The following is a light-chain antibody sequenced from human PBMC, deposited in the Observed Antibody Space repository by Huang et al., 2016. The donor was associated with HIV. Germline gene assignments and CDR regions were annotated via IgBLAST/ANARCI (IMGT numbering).Light chain of an antibody. CDR3: QQRSTWPWT. CDR2: DAS. J-gene: IGKJ1*01. V-gene: IGKV3-11*01. Sequence: EIVLTQSPATLSLSPGERATLSCRASQNVSSYLAWYQQKPGQAPRLLIYDASNRATGIPARFSGSGSGTDFTLTISSLEPEDFAVYYCQQRSTWPWTFGQGTKVEIK. CDR1: QNVSSY.